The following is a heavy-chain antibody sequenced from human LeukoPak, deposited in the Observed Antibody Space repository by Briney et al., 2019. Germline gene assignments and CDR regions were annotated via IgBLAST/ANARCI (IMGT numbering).Heavy chain of an antibody. CDR2: INPSGGST. V-gene: IGHV1-46*01. CDR1: GYTFTSYY. CDR3: ARDLGIAARPSNWFDP. Sequence: ASVKVSCKASGYTFTSYYMHWVRQAPGQGLEWMGIINPSGGSTSYAQKFQGRVTTTRDTSTSTVYMELSSLRSEDTAVYYCARDLGIAARPSNWFDPWGQGTLVTVSS. D-gene: IGHD6-6*01. J-gene: IGHJ5*02.